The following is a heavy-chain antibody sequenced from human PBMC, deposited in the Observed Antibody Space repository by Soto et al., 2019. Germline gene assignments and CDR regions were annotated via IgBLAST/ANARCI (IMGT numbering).Heavy chain of an antibody. CDR1: GGSISSSSYY. V-gene: IGHV4-39*01. J-gene: IGHJ4*02. Sequence: SETLSLTCTVSGGSISSSSYYWGWIRQPPGKGLEWIGSIYYSGSTYYNPSLKSRVTISVDTSKNQFSLKLSSVTAADTAVYYCARRQGHEKIFDYWGQGTLVTVSS. CDR3: ARRQGHEKIFDY. CDR2: IYYSGST.